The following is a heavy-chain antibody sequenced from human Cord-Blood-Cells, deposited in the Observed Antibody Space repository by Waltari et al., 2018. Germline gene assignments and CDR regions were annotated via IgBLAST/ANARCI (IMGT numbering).Heavy chain of an antibody. J-gene: IGHJ4*02. V-gene: IGHV3-21*01. CDR3: ARDFRGGDDRNN. Sequence: EVQLVESGGGLVKPGGSLRLSCAASGFTFSSYSMNWVRQAPGRGLEGVSSISSSSSYIYYADSVKGRFTNSRDNAKNSLYLQMNSLRAEDTAVYYCARDFRGGDDRNNWGQGTLVTVSS. CDR1: GFTFSSYS. D-gene: IGHD2-21*02. CDR2: ISSSSSYI.